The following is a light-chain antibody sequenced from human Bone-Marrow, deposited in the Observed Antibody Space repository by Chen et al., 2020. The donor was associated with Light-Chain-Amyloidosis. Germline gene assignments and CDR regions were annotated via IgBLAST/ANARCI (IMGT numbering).Light chain of an antibody. Sequence: IVLTQSPESLAVSLGERATINCKSSQRVLFITNNKDYLSWYQQKPGQPPKLLIYSASTRESGVPDRFSASGSGTDFSLTISGLQAEDVAIYYCHQYFSTPYSFGPGTKLEIK. V-gene: IGKV4-1*01. CDR2: SAS. CDR3: HQYFSTPYS. J-gene: IGKJ2*03. CDR1: QRVLFITNNKDY.